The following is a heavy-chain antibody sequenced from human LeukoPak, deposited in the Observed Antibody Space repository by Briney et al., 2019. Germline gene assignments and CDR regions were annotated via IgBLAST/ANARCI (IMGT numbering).Heavy chain of an antibody. CDR1: GFTFSSYA. Sequence: GGSLRLSCAASGFTFSSYAMHWVRQAPGKGLEYVSAISSYGGSTDYANSVKGRFTISRDNSKNTLYLQMGSPRAEDMAVYYCARFYDRSGYNLWGQGTLVTVSS. CDR2: ISSYGGST. D-gene: IGHD3-22*01. CDR3: ARFYDRSGYNL. V-gene: IGHV3-64*01. J-gene: IGHJ4*02.